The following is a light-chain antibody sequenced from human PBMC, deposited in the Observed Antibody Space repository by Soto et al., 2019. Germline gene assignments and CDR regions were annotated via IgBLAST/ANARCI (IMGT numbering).Light chain of an antibody. Sequence: EIVMTQSPATLSVSPGERATLSCRASQSISSEVAWYQQKPGQPPRLLIYGASTRATGVPARFTGSGSGSDFTLTISGLQSEDFAVYYGQQGHNWSLTFGPGIRLEI. CDR3: QQGHNWSLT. V-gene: IGKV3-15*01. CDR2: GAS. J-gene: IGKJ2*01. CDR1: QSISSE.